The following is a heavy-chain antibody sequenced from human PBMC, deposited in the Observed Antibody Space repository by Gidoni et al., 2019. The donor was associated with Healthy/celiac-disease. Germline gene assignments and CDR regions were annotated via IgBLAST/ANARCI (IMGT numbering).Heavy chain of an antibody. Sequence: EVQLVESGGGLGKPGGGRRLSCAASGGTFRSYSRNLVRQAPGKGLELFSSISSSSSYIYYADSVKGRFTISRDNAKNSLYLQMNSLRAEDTAVYYCARELDTYIVVVPAAMGFDYWGQGTLVTVSS. CDR2: ISSSSSYI. V-gene: IGHV3-21*01. CDR1: GGTFRSYS. D-gene: IGHD2-2*01. J-gene: IGHJ4*02. CDR3: ARELDTYIVVVPAAMGFDY.